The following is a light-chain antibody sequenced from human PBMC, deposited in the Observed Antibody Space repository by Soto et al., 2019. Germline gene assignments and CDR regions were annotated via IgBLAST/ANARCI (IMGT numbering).Light chain of an antibody. V-gene: IGKV1-8*01. J-gene: IGKJ1*01. Sequence: AIRMTQPPSSFSASTGDRVPITCRASQGISGYLAWYQQKPGKAPKRLSYAASALQSGVRSRVGGRGAGRDFALTISCVQSEDFATYYCQQYYSYPRTFGQGTKVDIK. CDR3: QQYYSYPRT. CDR2: AAS. CDR1: QGISGY.